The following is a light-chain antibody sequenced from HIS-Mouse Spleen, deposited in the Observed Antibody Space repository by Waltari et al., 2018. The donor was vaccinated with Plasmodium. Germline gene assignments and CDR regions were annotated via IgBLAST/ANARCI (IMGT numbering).Light chain of an antibody. CDR2: GAS. CDR1: QSVSSSD. Sequence: EIVLTQSPGTLSLSPGERATLSCRASQSVSSSDLAWYQQKPGQAPRLLNYGASSRATGIPDRFSGSGSGTDFTLTISRLEPEYFAVYYCQQYGSSPPWTFGQGTKVEIK. J-gene: IGKJ1*01. CDR3: QQYGSSPPWT. V-gene: IGKV3-20*01.